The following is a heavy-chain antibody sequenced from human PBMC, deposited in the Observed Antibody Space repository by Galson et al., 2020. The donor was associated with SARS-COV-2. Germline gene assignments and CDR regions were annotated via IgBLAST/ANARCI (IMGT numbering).Heavy chain of an antibody. CDR1: GYTFTNYG. Sequence: ASVKVSCKASGYTFTNYGISWVRQAPGLGLEWMGWISADNGNTNYAQKLQGRVTMTTDTSTTTADMELRSLRSDDTAVYYCARDTWSLTVELKRLNHKGMDGLGPGTTVTVFS. J-gene: IGHJ6*02. CDR2: ISADNGNT. CDR3: ARDTWSLTVELKRLNHKGMDG. D-gene: IGHD1-7*01. V-gene: IGHV1-18*04.